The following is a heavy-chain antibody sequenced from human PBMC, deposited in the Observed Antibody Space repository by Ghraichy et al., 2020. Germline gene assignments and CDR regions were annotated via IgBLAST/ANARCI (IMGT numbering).Heavy chain of an antibody. V-gene: IGHV3-23*01. D-gene: IGHD4-17*01. CDR3: AKGADYGDYVQGNWFDP. CDR1: GFTFSSYA. Sequence: GGSLRLSCAASGFTFSSYAMSWVRQAPGKGLEWVSAISGSGGSTYYADSVKGRFTISRDNSKNTLYLQMNSLRAEDTAVYYCAKGADYGDYVQGNWFDPWGQGTLVTVSS. J-gene: IGHJ5*02. CDR2: ISGSGGST.